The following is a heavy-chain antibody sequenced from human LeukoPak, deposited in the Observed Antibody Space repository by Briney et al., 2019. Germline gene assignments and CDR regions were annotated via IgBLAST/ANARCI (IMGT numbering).Heavy chain of an antibody. V-gene: IGHV3-23*01. CDR2: ISGSGGST. Sequence: GGSLRLSCAASGFTFSSYAMSWVRQFPGKGLEWVSAISGSGGSTYYADSVKGRFTISRDNSKNTLYLQMNSLRAEDTAVYYCAKDGGSGYYYFDYWGQGTLVTVSS. D-gene: IGHD3-10*01. CDR1: GFTFSSYA. CDR3: AKDGGSGYYYFDY. J-gene: IGHJ4*02.